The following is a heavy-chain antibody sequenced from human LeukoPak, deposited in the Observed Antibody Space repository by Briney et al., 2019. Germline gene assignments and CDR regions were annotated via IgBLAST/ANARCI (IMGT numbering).Heavy chain of an antibody. Sequence: GGSLRLSCAASGFSFSDFYMFWIRQAPGMGLEWISYIGTRSNPIYYADSVKGRFTISRDDAKNSLYLQMNSLRDEDTAVYFCAREARGSGRDFDYWGQGILVTVSS. V-gene: IGHV3-11*01. CDR3: AREARGSGRDFDY. CDR2: IGTRSNPI. D-gene: IGHD1-26*01. J-gene: IGHJ4*02. CDR1: GFSFSDFY.